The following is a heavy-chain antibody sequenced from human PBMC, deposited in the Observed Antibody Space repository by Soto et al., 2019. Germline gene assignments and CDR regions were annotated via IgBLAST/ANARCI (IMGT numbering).Heavy chain of an antibody. CDR1: GGSISSYY. V-gene: IGHV4-59*01. Sequence: SETLSLTCTVSGGSISSYYWSWIRQPPGKGLEWIGYIYYSGSTNYNPSLKSRVTISVDASKNQFSLKLSSVTAADTAVYYCARALILTGYYIHDAFDIWGQGTMVTVSS. J-gene: IGHJ3*02. D-gene: IGHD3-9*01. CDR2: IYYSGST. CDR3: ARALILTGYYIHDAFDI.